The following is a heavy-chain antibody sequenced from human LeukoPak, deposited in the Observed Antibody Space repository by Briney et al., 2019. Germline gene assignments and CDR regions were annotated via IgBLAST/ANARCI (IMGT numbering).Heavy chain of an antibody. CDR3: ARIEREYNYVYFDY. J-gene: IGHJ4*02. Sequence: SETLSLTCTVSGGSISSSSYYWGWIRQPPGKGLEWIGRIYYSGSTYYNPSLKIRVTISVDTYKNQFPLKLSSVTAADTAAYYCARIEREYNYVYFDYWGQGTLVTVSS. CDR2: IYYSGST. D-gene: IGHD5-18*01. V-gene: IGHV4-39*06. CDR1: GGSISSSSYY.